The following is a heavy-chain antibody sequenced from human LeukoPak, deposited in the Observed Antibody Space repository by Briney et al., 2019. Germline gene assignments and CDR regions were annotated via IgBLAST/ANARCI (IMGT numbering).Heavy chain of an antibody. Sequence: GRSLRLSCAASGFTFSSYGMHWVCQAPGKGLEWVAVISYDGSNKYYADSVKGRSTISRDNSKNTLSLQMNSLRADDTAVYYCASDRAYCSGGSCYSGLDYWGQGTLVTVSS. CDR2: ISYDGSNK. CDR1: GFTFSSYG. D-gene: IGHD2-15*01. V-gene: IGHV3-30*19. CDR3: ASDRAYCSGGSCYSGLDY. J-gene: IGHJ4*02.